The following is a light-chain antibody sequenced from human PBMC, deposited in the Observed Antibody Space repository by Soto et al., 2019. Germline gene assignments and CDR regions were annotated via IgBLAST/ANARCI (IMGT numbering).Light chain of an antibody. CDR2: EVT. CDR1: STDVGAYNY. Sequence: QSALTQPPSASGSPGQSVTISCTGTSTDVGAYNYVSWYQQHPGKAPKLMIYEVTKRPSGVPDRFSGSKSGNTASLTVSGLQAEDEADYYCGSHAGNSNLVFGGGTPLTVL. V-gene: IGLV2-8*01. J-gene: IGLJ3*02. CDR3: GSHAGNSNLV.